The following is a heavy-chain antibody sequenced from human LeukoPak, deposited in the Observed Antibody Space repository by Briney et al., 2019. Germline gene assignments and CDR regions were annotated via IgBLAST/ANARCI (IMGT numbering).Heavy chain of an antibody. CDR2: INWNGGST. J-gene: IGHJ4*02. Sequence: GGSLRLSCAASGFTFDDYGMSWVRQAPGKGLEWVSGINWNGGSTGYADSVKGRFTISRDNAKISLYLQMNSLRAEDTALYYCARRDYYYDSSGYYKSQYYFDYWGQGTLVTVSS. V-gene: IGHV3-20*04. D-gene: IGHD3-22*01. CDR1: GFTFDDYG. CDR3: ARRDYYYDSSGYYKSQYYFDY.